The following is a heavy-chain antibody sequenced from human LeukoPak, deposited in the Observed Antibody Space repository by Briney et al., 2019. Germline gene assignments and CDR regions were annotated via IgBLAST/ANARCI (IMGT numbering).Heavy chain of an antibody. CDR2: TYYHGSNS. CDR1: GFTFSNYD. J-gene: IGHJ4*02. CDR3: AKDAVGVSDY. Sequence: PGGSLRLSCAASGFTFSNYDMHWVRQAPGKESEWVAFTYYHGSNSLYADSVKGRFTISRGNSKNTLYLQMNNLRTEDTAVYYCAKDAVGVSDYWGQGTLVTVSS. D-gene: IGHD1-26*01. V-gene: IGHV3-30*02.